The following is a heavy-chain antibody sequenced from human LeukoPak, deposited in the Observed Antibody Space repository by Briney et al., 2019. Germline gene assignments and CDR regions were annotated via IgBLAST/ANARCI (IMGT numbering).Heavy chain of an antibody. CDR2: IKQDGSEK. CDR1: GFTFSSYW. Sequence: GGSLRLSCAASGFTFSSYWMNWVRQAPGKGLEWVANIKQDGSEKYYVDSVKGRFTISRDNAKNSLYLKMNSLRAEDTAVYYCAREGEWPVRGDYYYMDVWGKGTTVTVSS. V-gene: IGHV3-7*01. CDR3: AREGEWPVRGDYYYMDV. J-gene: IGHJ6*03. D-gene: IGHD6-19*01.